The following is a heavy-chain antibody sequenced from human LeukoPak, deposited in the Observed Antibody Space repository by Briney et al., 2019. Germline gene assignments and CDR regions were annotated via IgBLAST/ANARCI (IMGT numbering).Heavy chain of an antibody. V-gene: IGHV4-59*12. CDR2: IYYSGST. D-gene: IGHD1-26*01. Sequence: SETLSLTCTVSGCSISSYYWSWIRQPPGKGLEWIGYIYYSGSTNYNPSLKSRVTISIDTSKNPFSLKLSSVTAADTAVYYCARDSAGAGTAGATSGYWGQGTLVTVSS. J-gene: IGHJ4*02. CDR3: ARDSAGAGTAGATSGY. CDR1: GCSISSYY.